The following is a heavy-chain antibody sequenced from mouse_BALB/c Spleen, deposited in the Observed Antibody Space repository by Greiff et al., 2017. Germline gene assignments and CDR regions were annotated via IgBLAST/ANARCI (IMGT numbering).Heavy chain of an antibody. Sequence: EVQLVESGTVLARPGASVKMSCKASGYSFTSYWMHWVKQRPGQGLEWIGAIYPGNSDTSYNQKFKGKAKLTAVTSASTAYMELSSLTNEDSAVYYCTDGDDYDGAWFAYWGQGTLVTVSA. J-gene: IGHJ3*01. CDR3: TDGDDYDGAWFAY. V-gene: IGHV1-5*01. CDR2: IYPGNSDT. D-gene: IGHD2-4*01. CDR1: GYSFTSYW.